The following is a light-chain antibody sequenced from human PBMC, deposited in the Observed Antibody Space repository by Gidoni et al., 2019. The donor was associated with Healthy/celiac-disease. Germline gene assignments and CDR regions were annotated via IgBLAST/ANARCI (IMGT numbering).Light chain of an antibody. CDR3: QQSYSTLMYT. CDR2: AAS. J-gene: IGKJ2*01. CDR1: QSISSY. Sequence: DIQMTQSPSSLSASVGESVTIPCRASQSISSYLNWYQQKPGNAPKLLIYAASSLQSGVPSRFSGSGSGTDFTLTISSLQPEDFATYYCQQSYSTLMYTFGQGTKLEIK. V-gene: IGKV1-39*01.